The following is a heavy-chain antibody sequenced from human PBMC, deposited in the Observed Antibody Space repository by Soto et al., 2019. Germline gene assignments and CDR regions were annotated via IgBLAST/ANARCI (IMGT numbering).Heavy chain of an antibody. D-gene: IGHD1-26*01. CDR1: GFDFGSFG. V-gene: IGHV1-58*02. CDR2: IVVVSGST. CDR3: SADHPHMAMGWPV. J-gene: IGHJ6*02. Sequence: VSCKASGFDFGSFGIQFLRQTRGRGLEWIGWIVVVSGSTNYARQFQGRVAISRDMSSSTAYLDLYDLKSDDTAVYFCSADHPHMAMGWPVWGQGTTVTVSS.